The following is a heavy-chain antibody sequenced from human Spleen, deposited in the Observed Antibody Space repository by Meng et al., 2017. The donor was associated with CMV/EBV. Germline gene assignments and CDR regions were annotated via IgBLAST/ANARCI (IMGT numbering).Heavy chain of an antibody. D-gene: IGHD1-1*01. Sequence: SETLSLTCTVSGGSVSSGSYYWSWIRQPPGKGLEWIGYIYYSGSTNYNPSLKSRVTISVDTSKNQFSLKLSSVTAADTAVYYCARDSNQNMQLERQRGLDVWGQGTTVTVSS. CDR1: GGSVSSGSYY. CDR2: IYYSGST. CDR3: ARDSNQNMQLERQRGLDV. V-gene: IGHV4-61*01. J-gene: IGHJ6*02.